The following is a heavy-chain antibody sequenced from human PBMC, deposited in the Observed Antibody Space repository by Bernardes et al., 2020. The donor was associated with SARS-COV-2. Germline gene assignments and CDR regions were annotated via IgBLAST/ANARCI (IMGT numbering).Heavy chain of an antibody. V-gene: IGHV4-39*01. Sequence: SETLSLTCTVSGGSITTTTYHWGWIRQPPGKGLEWIGSIYYSGSTYYNPSLKSRVAISVETSKNHFSLRLTSLTAADTAVYYCARHRGPGSTQVWFGDPNYFDQWCPGALCSVS. D-gene: IGHD3-10*01. CDR1: GGSITTTTYH. CDR3: ARHRGPGSTQVWFGDPNYFDQ. J-gene: IGHJ5*02. CDR2: IYYSGST.